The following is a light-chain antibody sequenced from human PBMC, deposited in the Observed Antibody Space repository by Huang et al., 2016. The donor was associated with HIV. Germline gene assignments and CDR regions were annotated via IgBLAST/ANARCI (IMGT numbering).Light chain of an antibody. Sequence: AIQLTQSPSSLSASVGDRVTITCRASQGISSFLAWYQQKPGKAPKLLMYDASTWHSGVPLRFSGSGSGTDFTLTISSLQPEDFATYYCQQFNNYPLTFGGGTKVEIK. CDR3: QQFNNYPLT. CDR1: QGISSF. CDR2: DAS. J-gene: IGKJ4*01. V-gene: IGKV1D-13*01.